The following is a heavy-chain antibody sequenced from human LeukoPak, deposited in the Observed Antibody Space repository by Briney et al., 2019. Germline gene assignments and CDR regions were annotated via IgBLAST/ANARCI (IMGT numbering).Heavy chain of an antibody. CDR2: IYYSGST. CDR1: GGSISSHY. J-gene: IGHJ6*03. V-gene: IGHV4-59*11. D-gene: IGHD3-22*01. CDR3: ARDGYYDSSGYFIGDYYNMDV. Sequence: SETLSLTCTLSGGSISSHYWSWIRQPPGKGLEWIGYIYYSGSTNYNPSLKSRVTISVDTSKNQFSLKLSSVTAADTAVYYCARDGYYDSSGYFIGDYYNMDVWGKGTTVTVSS.